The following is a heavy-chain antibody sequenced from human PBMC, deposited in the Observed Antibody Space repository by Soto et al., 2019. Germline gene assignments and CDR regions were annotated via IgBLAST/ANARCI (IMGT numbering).Heavy chain of an antibody. J-gene: IGHJ4*01. CDR2: IKSKIDGGTT. CDR1: GFTFNTAW. Sequence: EVYLVESGGDLVKPGGSLRLSCAASGFTFNTAWINWVRQAPGKGLEWVGRIKSKIDGGTTDFAASVKGRFAISRDNSTDMVYLQMNSLKPEDTAMYYCTTDSLFTLMLVRFDLWGHGTLVTVSS. D-gene: IGHD3-16*01. CDR3: TTDSLFTLMLVRFDL. V-gene: IGHV3-15*07.